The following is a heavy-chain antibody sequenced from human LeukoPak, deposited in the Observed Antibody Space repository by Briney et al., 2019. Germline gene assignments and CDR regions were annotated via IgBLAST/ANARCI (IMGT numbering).Heavy chain of an antibody. Sequence: SVKVSCKASGYTFTGYYMHWVRQAPGQGLEWMGGIIPIFGTANYAQKFQGRVTITADESTSTAYMELSSLRSEDTAVYYCAAEGGYYGRSDAFDIWGQGTMVTVSS. CDR3: AAEGGYYGRSDAFDI. D-gene: IGHD3-3*01. V-gene: IGHV1-69*13. CDR2: IIPIFGTA. CDR1: GYTFTGYY. J-gene: IGHJ3*02.